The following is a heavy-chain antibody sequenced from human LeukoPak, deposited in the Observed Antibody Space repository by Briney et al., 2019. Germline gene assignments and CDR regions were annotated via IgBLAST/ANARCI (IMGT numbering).Heavy chain of an antibody. V-gene: IGHV3-23*01. CDR2: IRGSGDTT. D-gene: IGHD3-10*01. CDR1: GFTFSSYA. Sequence: PGGSPRLSCAASGFTFSSYAMSWVRQAPGKGPEWVSVIRGSGDTTYYADSVKGRFTISRDNSKNTLYLQMNSLRAEDTAVYYCAKDPGYYGSGRFDFWGQGTMVTVS. CDR3: AKDPGYYGSGRFDF. J-gene: IGHJ3*01.